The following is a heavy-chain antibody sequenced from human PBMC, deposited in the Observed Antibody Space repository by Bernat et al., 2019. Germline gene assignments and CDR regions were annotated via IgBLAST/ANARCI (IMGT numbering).Heavy chain of an antibody. Sequence: QVQLQESGPGLVKPSQTLSLTCTVSGGSISSGGCYRSWIRQHPGKGLEWVGYIYYSGSTYYNPSLKSRVTISIDTSKNQFSLKLSSVTAADTAVYYCARVSDGNIGYWGQGTLVTVSS. CDR2: IYYSGST. CDR1: GGSISSGGCY. CDR3: ARVSDGNIGY. V-gene: IGHV4-31*03. J-gene: IGHJ4*02. D-gene: IGHD1/OR15-1a*01.